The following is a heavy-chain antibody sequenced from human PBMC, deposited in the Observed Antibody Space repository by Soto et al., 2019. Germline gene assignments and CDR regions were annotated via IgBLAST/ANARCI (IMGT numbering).Heavy chain of an antibody. J-gene: IGHJ4*02. D-gene: IGHD6-25*01. CDR2: TSGDGRIM. CDR1: GFTFSSYP. Sequence: LRLSCAASGFTFSSYPMHWVRQAPGKGLEHVSSTSGDGRIMYYLDSVKGRFTISRDNSKNTLYLQMGSLRTEDMAVYYCARGRAAYSFDYWGQGALLTVSS. CDR3: ARGRAAYSFDY. V-gene: IGHV3-64*02.